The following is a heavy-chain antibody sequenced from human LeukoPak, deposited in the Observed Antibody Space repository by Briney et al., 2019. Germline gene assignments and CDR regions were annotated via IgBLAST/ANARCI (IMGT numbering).Heavy chain of an antibody. CDR3: ARGYFYDSSGYYFDY. Sequence: ASVKVSCKTSGFDFTSYVIHWFRQAPGQRLEWMGWIKPKLGRSETKSSQKFQGRLTPTCDTSATAAYMELSGLISEDMAVYYCARGYFYDSSGYYFDYWGQGTLVTVSS. CDR1: GFDFTSYV. J-gene: IGHJ4*02. V-gene: IGHV1-3*03. D-gene: IGHD3-22*01. CDR2: IKPKLGRSET.